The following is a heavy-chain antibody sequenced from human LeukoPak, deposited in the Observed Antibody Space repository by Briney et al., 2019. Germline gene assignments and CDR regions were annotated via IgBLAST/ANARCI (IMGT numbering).Heavy chain of an antibody. CDR3: ATGWGLRYFDWLLFDY. J-gene: IGHJ4*02. D-gene: IGHD3-9*01. Sequence: ASVKVSCKVSGYTLTELSMHWVRQAPGKGLEWMGGSDPEDGETIYAQKFQGRVTMTEDTSTDTAYMELSSLRSEDTAVYYCATGWGLRYFDWLLFDYWGQGTLVTVSS. V-gene: IGHV1-24*01. CDR1: GYTLTELS. CDR2: SDPEDGET.